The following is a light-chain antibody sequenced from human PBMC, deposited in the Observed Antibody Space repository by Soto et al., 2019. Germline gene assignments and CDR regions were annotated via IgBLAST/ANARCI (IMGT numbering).Light chain of an antibody. Sequence: EVVLTQSPATLSLSPGERVTLSCTASQSISYSLAWYKQKPGRAPRLLIYDVSNRAAGIPARFSGSGSGTDFTLTISNLEPEDFAVYYCQQRNNWPSTFGQGTRLEIK. CDR1: QSISYS. J-gene: IGKJ5*01. V-gene: IGKV3-11*01. CDR3: QQRNNWPST. CDR2: DVS.